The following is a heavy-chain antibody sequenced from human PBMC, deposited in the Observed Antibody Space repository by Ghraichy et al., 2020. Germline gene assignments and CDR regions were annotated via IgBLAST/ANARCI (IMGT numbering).Heavy chain of an antibody. CDR1: GYTFTGYY. Sequence: SVKVSCKASGYTFTGYYMHWVRQAPGQGLQWMGWINPNSGGTNYAQKFQGRVTMTRDTSIRTAYMELSRLRSDDTAVYYCARGAVLRGYYFDYWGQGTLVTVSS. J-gene: IGHJ4*02. D-gene: IGHD3-10*01. CDR3: ARGAVLRGYYFDY. CDR2: INPNSGGT. V-gene: IGHV1-2*02.